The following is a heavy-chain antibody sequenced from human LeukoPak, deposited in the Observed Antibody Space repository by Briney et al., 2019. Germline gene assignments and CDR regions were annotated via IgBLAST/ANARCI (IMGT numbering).Heavy chain of an antibody. Sequence: GGSLRLSCAASGFTFSKCAMSWVCQAPGKGLEWVAIITATGDTAYYAGSVKGRFTISRDNAKKSLYLYMNNVRAEDTAVYFCARDPEEWQVPIDYWGQGTLVTVSS. CDR3: ARDPEEWQVPIDY. CDR1: GFTFSKCA. V-gene: IGHV3-23*01. D-gene: IGHD6-19*01. CDR2: ITATGDTA. J-gene: IGHJ4*02.